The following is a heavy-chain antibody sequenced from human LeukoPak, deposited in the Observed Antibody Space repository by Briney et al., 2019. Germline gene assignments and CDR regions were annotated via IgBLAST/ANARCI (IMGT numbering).Heavy chain of an antibody. J-gene: IGHJ4*02. V-gene: IGHV5-51*01. CDR3: ARGPDGAYYFDS. CDR1: GYSYTSYW. Sequence: GESLKISCKSSGYSYTSYWIGWVRQMPGKGLEWMGIIYPGDSDTRYSPSFQGQVTISADKSISTAYLQWTSLKASDTALYFCARGPDGAYYFDSWGQGTLVSVSS. D-gene: IGHD1-14*01. CDR2: IYPGDSDT.